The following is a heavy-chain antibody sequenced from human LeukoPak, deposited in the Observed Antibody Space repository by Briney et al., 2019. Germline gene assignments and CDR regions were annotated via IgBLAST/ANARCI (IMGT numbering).Heavy chain of an antibody. CDR2: VYHTGSS. D-gene: IGHD3-9*01. J-gene: IGHJ4*02. CDR3: ARGRRLRCFDWSRITFDY. CDR1: GSSITNGSY. Sequence: SETLSLTCSVSGSSITNGSYWGWIRLSPGKGLEWIANVYHTGSSYYNPSLKSRVTISVDASKNQFSLKLSSVTAADTAVYYCARGRRLRCFDWSRITFDYWGQGTLVTVSS. V-gene: IGHV4-38-2*02.